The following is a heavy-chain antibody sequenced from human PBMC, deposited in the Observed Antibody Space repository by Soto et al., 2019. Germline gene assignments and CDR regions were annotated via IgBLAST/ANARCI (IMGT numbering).Heavy chain of an antibody. D-gene: IGHD6-13*01. CDR3: AREAVDIAADAFDI. J-gene: IGHJ3*02. CDR2: IWYDGSNK. Sequence: GFLRLSIGASGLTLSSYGMHWVGQAPGKGLEWVAVIWYDGSNKYYADPVKARFTISRDNSKNTLYLQMNSLRAEDTAVYYCAREAVDIAADAFDIWGQGTMVTVSS. V-gene: IGHV3-33*01. CDR1: GLTLSSYG.